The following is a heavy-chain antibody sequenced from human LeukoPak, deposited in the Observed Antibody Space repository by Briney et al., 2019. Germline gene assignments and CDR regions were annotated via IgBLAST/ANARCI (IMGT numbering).Heavy chain of an antibody. Sequence: SETRSLHCTVYGRCFSGYYGSWIRQPPGKVLEWNGEINHSGSTNYNPSLKSRVTISVDTSKNQFSLKLSSVTAADTAVYYCASGVAHYYGSGSYYGTKYYYYGMDVWGQGTTVTVSS. CDR2: INHSGST. CDR1: GRCFSGYY. CDR3: ASGVAHYYGSGSYYGTKYYYYGMDV. V-gene: IGHV4-34*01. D-gene: IGHD3-10*01. J-gene: IGHJ6*02.